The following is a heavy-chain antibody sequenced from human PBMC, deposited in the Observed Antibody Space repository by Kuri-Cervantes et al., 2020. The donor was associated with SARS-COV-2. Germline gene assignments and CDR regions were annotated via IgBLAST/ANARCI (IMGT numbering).Heavy chain of an antibody. CDR1: GGSISSSSYY. J-gene: IGHJ4*02. Sequence: SETLSLTCTVSGGSISSSSYYWGWIRQPPGKGLEWIGSIYYSGSTYYNPSLKSRVTISVDTSKNQFSLKLSSVTAADTAVYYCARQGGYSSSSLDYWGQGTLVTVSS. V-gene: IGHV4-39*01. D-gene: IGHD6-6*01. CDR2: IYYSGST. CDR3: ARQGGYSSSSLDY.